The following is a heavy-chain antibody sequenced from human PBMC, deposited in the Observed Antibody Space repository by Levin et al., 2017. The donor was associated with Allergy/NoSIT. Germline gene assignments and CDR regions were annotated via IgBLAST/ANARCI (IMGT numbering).Heavy chain of an antibody. J-gene: IGHJ4*02. D-gene: IGHD6-19*01. CDR2: INTNTGNP. CDR1: GYTFTSYA. Sequence: GASVKVSCKASGYTFTSYAMNWVRQAPGQGLEWMGWINTNTGNPTYAQGFTGRFVFSLDTSVSTAYLQISSLKAEDTAVYYCARGGVVYSSSFFPREIAVAGTDYWGQGTLVTVSS. V-gene: IGHV7-4-1*02. CDR3: ARGGVVYSSSFFPREIAVAGTDY.